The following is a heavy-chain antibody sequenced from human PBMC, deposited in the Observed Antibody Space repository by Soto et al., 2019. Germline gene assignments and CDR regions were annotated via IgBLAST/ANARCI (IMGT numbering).Heavy chain of an antibody. CDR3: ATGPIVVVVAATYAFDI. V-gene: IGHV1-69*02. Sequence: QVQLVQSGAEVKKPGSSVKVSCKASGGTFSSYTISWVRQAPGQGLEWMGRIIPILGIANYGQKFQGRAPITVDKSTSKAYMELSSLRSEDTAVYYCATGPIVVVVAATYAFDISGQGTMVTVSS. CDR1: GGTFSSYT. J-gene: IGHJ3*02. D-gene: IGHD2-15*01. CDR2: IIPILGIA.